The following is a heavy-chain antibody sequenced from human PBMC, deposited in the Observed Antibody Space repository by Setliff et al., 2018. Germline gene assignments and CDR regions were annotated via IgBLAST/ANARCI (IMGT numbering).Heavy chain of an antibody. J-gene: IGHJ4*02. CDR3: TRASSIAVAGSSI. CDR2: TRNKANSYTT. V-gene: IGHV3-72*01. Sequence: GGSLRLSCAASGFTFSDHYMDWVRQAPGKGLEWVGRTRNKANSYTTEYAASVKGRFTISRDDSKSIAYLQMNSLKTEDTAVYYCTRASSIAVAGSSIWGQGTLVTVSS. CDR1: GFTFSDHY. D-gene: IGHD6-19*01.